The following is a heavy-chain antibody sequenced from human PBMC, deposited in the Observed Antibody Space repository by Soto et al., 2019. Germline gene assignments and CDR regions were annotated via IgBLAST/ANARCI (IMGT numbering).Heavy chain of an antibody. J-gene: IGHJ6*02. D-gene: IGHD3-22*01. CDR3: AKDYNYYDYYYYGMDV. CDR1: GFTFSSYG. CDR2: ISYDGSNK. V-gene: IGHV3-30*18. Sequence: GSLRLSCAASGFTFSSYGMHWVRQAPGKGLEWVAVISYDGSNKYYADSVKGRFTISRDNSKNTLYLQMNSLRAEDTAVYYCAKDYNYYDYYYYGMDVWGQGTTVTVSS.